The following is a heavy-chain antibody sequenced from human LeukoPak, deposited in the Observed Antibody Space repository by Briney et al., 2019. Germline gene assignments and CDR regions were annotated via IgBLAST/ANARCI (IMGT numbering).Heavy chain of an antibody. CDR2: IYYSGST. V-gene: IGHV4-59*01. Sequence: SETLSLTCTVSGGSISSYYWTWIRQPPGKGLEWIGYIYYSGSTNYNPSLKSRVTISVDTSKNQFSLKLSSVTAADTAVYYCARDRPRTYYDFWSGYYPNAFDIWGQGTMVTVSS. D-gene: IGHD3-3*01. J-gene: IGHJ3*02. CDR3: ARDRPRTYYDFWSGYYPNAFDI. CDR1: GGSISSYY.